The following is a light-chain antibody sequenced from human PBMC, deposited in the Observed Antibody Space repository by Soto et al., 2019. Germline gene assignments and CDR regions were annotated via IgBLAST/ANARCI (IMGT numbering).Light chain of an antibody. V-gene: IGLV1-51*01. CDR2: DNN. CDR1: SSNIGNNY. Sequence: QSVLTQPPSVSAAPGQKVTTSCSGSSSNIGNNYVSWYQHLPGTAPKLLIYDNNKRPSGIPDRFSGSKSGTSATLGITGLQTGDEADYYCGTWDSSLSAYVFGTGTKSPS. CDR3: GTWDSSLSAYV. J-gene: IGLJ1*01.